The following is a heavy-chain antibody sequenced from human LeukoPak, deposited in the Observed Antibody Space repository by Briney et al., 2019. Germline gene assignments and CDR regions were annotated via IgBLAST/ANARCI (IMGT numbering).Heavy chain of an antibody. V-gene: IGHV3-30*02. D-gene: IGHD5/OR15-5a*01. Sequence: GGSLRLSCAASGFTFSSYGMHWVRQAPGKGLEWVAFIRYDGSNRYYADSVKGRFTISRDNSKNTLYLQMNSLRAEDTAVYYCAKTVFYDYDFDYWGQGTLVTVSS. CDR1: GFTFSSYG. J-gene: IGHJ4*02. CDR2: IRYDGSNR. CDR3: AKTVFYDYDFDY.